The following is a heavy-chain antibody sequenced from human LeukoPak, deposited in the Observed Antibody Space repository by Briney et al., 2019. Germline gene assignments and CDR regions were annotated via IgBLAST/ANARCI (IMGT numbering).Heavy chain of an antibody. J-gene: IGHJ4*02. V-gene: IGHV3-30*18. D-gene: IGHD3-22*01. Sequence: GGSLRLSCAASGFTFSSYGMHWVRQAPGKGLEWVAVISYDGSNKYYADSVKGRFTISRDNSKNTLYLQMNSLRAEDTAVYYCAKAGYYYDGIDYWGQGTLVTVSS. CDR2: ISYDGSNK. CDR1: GFTFSSYG. CDR3: AKAGYYYDGIDY.